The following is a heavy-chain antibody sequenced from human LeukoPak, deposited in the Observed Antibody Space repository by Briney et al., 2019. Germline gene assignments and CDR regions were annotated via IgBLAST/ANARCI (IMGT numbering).Heavy chain of an antibody. D-gene: IGHD5-18*01. J-gene: IGHJ4*02. CDR2: IYYSGST. CDR1: GGSISSSSYY. CDR3: ARDPLASYGIRCFDY. V-gene: IGHV4-39*07. Sequence: SETLSLTCTVSGGSISSSSYYWGWIRQPPGTGLEWIGSIYYSGSTYYNPSLKSRVTISVDTSKNQFSLKLSSVTAADTAVYYCARDPLASYGIRCFDYWGQGTLVTVSS.